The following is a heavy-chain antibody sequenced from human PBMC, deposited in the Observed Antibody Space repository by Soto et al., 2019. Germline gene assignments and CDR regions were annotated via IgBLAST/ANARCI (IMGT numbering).Heavy chain of an antibody. Sequence: GASVKVSCKASGYTFTSYGISWVRQAPGQGLEWMGWISAYNGNTNYAQKLQGRVTMTTDTSTSTAYMELRSLRSDDTAVYYCARGHGSGSYNNWFDPWGQGTLVTVSS. CDR3: ARGHGSGSYNNWFDP. CDR1: GYTFTSYG. D-gene: IGHD3-10*01. J-gene: IGHJ5*02. V-gene: IGHV1-18*01. CDR2: ISAYNGNT.